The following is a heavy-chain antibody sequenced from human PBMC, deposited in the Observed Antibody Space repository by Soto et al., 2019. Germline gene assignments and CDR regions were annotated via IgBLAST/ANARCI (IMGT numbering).Heavy chain of an antibody. D-gene: IGHD3-3*01. CDR2: INSYGSSR. CDR1: GFTFSSYW. Sequence: GGSLRLSCAASGFTFSSYWMHWVRQAPGKGLVWVSRINSYGSSRGYADTVKGRFTISRDNSKNTLYLQMNSLRAEDTAVYYCARGYDFWSGYYYPYGMDVWGQGTTVTVSS. J-gene: IGHJ6*02. CDR3: ARGYDFWSGYYYPYGMDV. V-gene: IGHV3-74*01.